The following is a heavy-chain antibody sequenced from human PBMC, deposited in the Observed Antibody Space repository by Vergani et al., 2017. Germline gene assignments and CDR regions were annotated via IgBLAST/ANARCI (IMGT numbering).Heavy chain of an antibody. D-gene: IGHD6-13*01. Sequence: EVQLVQSGAEVKKPGESLRISCKGSGYSFTSYWISWVRQMPGKGLEWMGRIDPSDSYTNYSPSFQGHVTISADKSISTAYLQWSSLKASDTAMYYFARCIGAYSSSWSYYYYYYMDVWGKGTTVTVSS. CDR1: GYSFTSYW. CDR3: ARCIGAYSSSWSYYYYYYMDV. V-gene: IGHV5-10-1*03. CDR2: IDPSDSYT. J-gene: IGHJ6*03.